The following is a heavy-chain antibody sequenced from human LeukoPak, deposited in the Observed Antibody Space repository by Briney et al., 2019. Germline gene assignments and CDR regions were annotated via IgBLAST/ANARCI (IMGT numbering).Heavy chain of an antibody. V-gene: IGHV3-30-3*01. Sequence: PGGSLRLSCAASGFTFSSSAMHWVRQAPGKGLEWVAVISYDASNKYYADSVKGRFTISRDNSKNTLYLQMNSLRGEDTSVYYCARGSGSSTRGWFDPWGQGTLVTVSS. D-gene: IGHD6-13*01. CDR2: ISYDASNK. CDR1: GFTFSSSA. J-gene: IGHJ5*02. CDR3: ARGSGSSTRGWFDP.